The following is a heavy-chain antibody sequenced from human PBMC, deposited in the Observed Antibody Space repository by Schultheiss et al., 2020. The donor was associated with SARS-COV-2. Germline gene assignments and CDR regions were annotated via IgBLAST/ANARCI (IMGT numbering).Heavy chain of an antibody. V-gene: IGHV3-64*01. Sequence: GGSLRLSCAASGFTFSSYAMHWVRQAPGKGLEYVSAISSNGGSTYYANSVKGRFTISRDNSKNTLYLQMGSLRAQDMAVYYCARDPGIQLWDYFDYWGQGTLVTVSS. CDR3: ARDPGIQLWDYFDY. CDR2: ISSNGGST. J-gene: IGHJ4*02. CDR1: GFTFSSYA. D-gene: IGHD5-18*01.